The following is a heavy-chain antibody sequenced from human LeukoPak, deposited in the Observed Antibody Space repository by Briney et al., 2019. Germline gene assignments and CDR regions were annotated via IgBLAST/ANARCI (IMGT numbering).Heavy chain of an antibody. CDR1: GGSFSDYD. CDR3: ARGHLVVPAARYWFDP. D-gene: IGHD2-2*01. Sequence: SETLSLTCAVYGGSFSDYDWSWIRQPPGKGLEWIGEINHSGSTNYNPSLKSRVTISVDTSKNQFSLKLSSVTAADTAVYYCARGHLVVPAARYWFDPWGQGTLVTVSS. CDR2: INHSGST. J-gene: IGHJ5*02. V-gene: IGHV4-34*01.